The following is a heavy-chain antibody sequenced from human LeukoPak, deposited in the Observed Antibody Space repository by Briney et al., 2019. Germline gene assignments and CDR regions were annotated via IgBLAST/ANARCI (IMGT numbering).Heavy chain of an antibody. CDR2: IGSKGYGGTT. CDR3: TRGPTGRWLYYGMDV. J-gene: IGHJ6*02. D-gene: IGHD5-24*01. Sequence: GRSLRLSCITSGFTFGGHAMSWVRQAPGKGLDWVGFIGSKGYGGTTEYAASVKGRFTISRDDSKSIAYLQMNSLKSEDTAVYYCTRGPTGRWLYYGMDVWGQGTTVIVSS. CDR1: GFTFGGHA. V-gene: IGHV3-49*04.